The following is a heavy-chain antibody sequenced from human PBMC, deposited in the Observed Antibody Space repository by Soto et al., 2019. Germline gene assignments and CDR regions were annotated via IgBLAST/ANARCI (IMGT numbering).Heavy chain of an antibody. J-gene: IGHJ4*02. CDR1: GGSISSNL. CDR2: IYHSGST. Sequence: QVQLRESGPGLVKPSGTLSLTCVVSGGSISSNLWSWVRQPSGKGLEWIGEIYHSGSTNYNPSLKSRGTISIDTSKNQFFLKLNSVTAADTAVYYCARVGYDILTGYSDYWGQGTLVTVSS. CDR3: ARVGYDILTGYSDY. V-gene: IGHV4-4*02. D-gene: IGHD3-9*01.